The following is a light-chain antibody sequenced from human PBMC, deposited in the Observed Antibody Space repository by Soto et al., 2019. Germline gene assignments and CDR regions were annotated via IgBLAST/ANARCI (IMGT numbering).Light chain of an antibody. CDR1: SSDVGGYNY. V-gene: IGLV2-11*01. Sequence: QSALTQPRSVSGSPGQSVTISCTGTSSDVGGYNYVSWYQQHQGKAPKLMIYDVSKRPSGVPDRFSGSKSGNTASLTISGLQAEDEADYYCCSYAGTDVVFGGGTKLNVL. CDR2: DVS. CDR3: CSYAGTDVV. J-gene: IGLJ2*01.